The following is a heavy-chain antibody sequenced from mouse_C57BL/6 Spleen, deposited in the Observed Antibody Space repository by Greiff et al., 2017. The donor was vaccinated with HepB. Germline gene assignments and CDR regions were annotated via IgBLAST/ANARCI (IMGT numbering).Heavy chain of an antibody. Sequence: QVQLQQPGAELVKPGASVKLSCKASGYTFTSYWMHWVKQRPGQGLEWIGMIHPNSGSTNYNEKFKSKATLTVDKSSSTAYMQLSSLTSEDSAVYYCAKAVYGSSFYYAMDYWGQGTSVTVSS. D-gene: IGHD1-1*01. CDR1: GYTFTSYW. CDR3: AKAVYGSSFYYAMDY. CDR2: IHPNSGST. J-gene: IGHJ4*01. V-gene: IGHV1-64*01.